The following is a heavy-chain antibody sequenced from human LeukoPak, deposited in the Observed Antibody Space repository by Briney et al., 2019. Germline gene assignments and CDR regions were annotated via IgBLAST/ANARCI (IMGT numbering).Heavy chain of an antibody. CDR1: GGTFSSYA. D-gene: IGHD3-10*01. J-gene: IGHJ4*02. CDR2: IIPIFGAA. V-gene: IGHV1-69*01. CDR3: ARVPPRYGSGTY. Sequence: ASVKVSCKASGGTFSSYAISWVRQAPGQGLEWMGGIIPIFGAANYAQKFQGRVTITADESTSTAYMELSSLRSEDTAVYYCARVPPRYGSGTYWGQGTLVTVSS.